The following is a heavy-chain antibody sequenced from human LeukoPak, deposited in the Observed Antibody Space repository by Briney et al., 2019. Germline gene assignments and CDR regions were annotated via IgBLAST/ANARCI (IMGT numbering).Heavy chain of an antibody. V-gene: IGHV1-69*13. CDR1: GGTFSSYA. CDR2: IIPIFGAA. Sequence: SVKVSCKASGGTFSSYAISWVRQAPGQGLEWMGGIIPIFGAANYAQKFQGRVTVTADESTSTAYMELSSLRSEDTAVYYCARVPLGRFLLHYYGMDVWGQGTTVTVSS. CDR3: ARVPLGRFLLHYYGMDV. J-gene: IGHJ6*02. D-gene: IGHD3-3*01.